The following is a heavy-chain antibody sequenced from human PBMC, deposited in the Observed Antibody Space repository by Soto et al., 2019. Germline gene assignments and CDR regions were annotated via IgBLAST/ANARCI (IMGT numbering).Heavy chain of an antibody. Sequence: QVTLKESGPVLVKPTETLTLTCTVSGFSLSNARMGVSWIRQPPGKALEWLAHIFSNDEKSYSTSLKSRLTISRDTPKSQVVLTMTNMDPVDTATYYCARTSRLYCSSTSWHNWFDPWGQGTLVTVSS. CDR2: IFSNDEK. V-gene: IGHV2-26*01. D-gene: IGHD2-2*01. CDR3: ARTSRLYCSSTSWHNWFDP. CDR1: GFSLSNARMG. J-gene: IGHJ5*02.